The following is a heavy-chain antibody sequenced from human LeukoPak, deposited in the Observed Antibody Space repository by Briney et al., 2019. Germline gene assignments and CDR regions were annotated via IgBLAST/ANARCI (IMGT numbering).Heavy chain of an antibody. CDR2: INPSGGSI. D-gene: IGHD1-26*01. CDR3: ARDRGFSYHY. CDR1: GYIFTGYY. Sequence: ASVKVSCKASGYIFTGYYMYWVRQAPGQGLEWMGIINPSGGSIRYAQKFQGRVTMTRDTSTSTVYMELSSLRSEDTAVYYCARDRGFSYHYWDQGRLVTVSS. J-gene: IGHJ4*02. V-gene: IGHV1-46*01.